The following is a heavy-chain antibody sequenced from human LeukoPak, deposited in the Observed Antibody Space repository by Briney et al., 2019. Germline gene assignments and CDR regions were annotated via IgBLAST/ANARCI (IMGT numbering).Heavy chain of an antibody. Sequence: PSETLSLTCTVSGGSINSHSYYWGWIRQPPGKGLEWIGSVYYDGTSYSNPSLKSRVAVFVDTSRDQFSLDLSFVTAADTALYYCVRHISTNTGYFDSCGQGTLVFVSS. V-gene: IGHV4-39*01. CDR3: VRHISTNTGYFDS. CDR1: GGSINSHSYY. J-gene: IGHJ4*02. D-gene: IGHD5-24*01. CDR2: VYYDGTS.